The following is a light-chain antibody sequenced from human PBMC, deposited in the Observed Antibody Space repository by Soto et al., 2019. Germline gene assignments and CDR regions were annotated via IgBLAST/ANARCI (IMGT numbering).Light chain of an antibody. CDR3: QTWAPGINYV. CDR2: LNSDGSH. Sequence: QLVLTQSPSASASLGASVKLTCTLSSGHSSYAIAWHQQQPEKGPRYLMKLNSDGSHSKGDGIPDRFSGSSSGAERYLTISSLQSEDEADYYCQTWAPGINYVFGTGTKVTVL. V-gene: IGLV4-69*01. J-gene: IGLJ1*01. CDR1: SGHSSYA.